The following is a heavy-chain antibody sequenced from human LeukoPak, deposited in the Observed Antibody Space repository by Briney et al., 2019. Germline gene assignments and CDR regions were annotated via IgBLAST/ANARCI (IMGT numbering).Heavy chain of an antibody. CDR2: IKQDGSAK. CDR3: ARDGYYYGSGSYYKVDFDY. Sequence: GGSLRLSCAASGFTFNRYWMSWVRQAPGKELQWAANIKQDGSAKYYVDSVKGRFTISRDNAKNSLYLQMNSLRAEDTAVYYCARDGYYYGSGSYYKVDFDYWGQGTLVTVSS. CDR1: GFTFNRYW. V-gene: IGHV3-7*01. J-gene: IGHJ4*02. D-gene: IGHD3-10*01.